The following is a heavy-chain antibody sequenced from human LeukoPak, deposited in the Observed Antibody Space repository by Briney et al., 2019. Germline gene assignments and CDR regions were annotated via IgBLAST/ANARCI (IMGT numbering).Heavy chain of an antibody. D-gene: IGHD5-12*01. CDR1: GGSISNYY. V-gene: IGHV4-59*01. CDR3: AREDSGYDYSPFYY. CDR2: IYYTGST. J-gene: IGHJ4*02. Sequence: SETLSLTCTVSGGSISNYYWSWIRQPPGKGLEWIGCIYYTGSTSYNPSLKSRVIMSVDTSQNQFSLKLRSVTAADTAVYYCAREDSGYDYSPFYYWGQGILVTVSS.